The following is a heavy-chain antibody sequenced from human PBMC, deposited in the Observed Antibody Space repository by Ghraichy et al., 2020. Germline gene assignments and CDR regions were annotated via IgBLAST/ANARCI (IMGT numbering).Heavy chain of an antibody. D-gene: IGHD3-10*01. V-gene: IGHV2-70*11. CDR3: ARIRHYHNSGSYYAFDS. J-gene: IGHJ4*02. CDR1: GFSLNTSGMC. CDR2: IDWDDEK. Sequence: SGPTLVKVTQTLTLTCTFSGFSLNTSGMCVGWIRQPPGKALEWLARIDWDDEKYFSPSLGTRLTISKDTSKNQVVLSLTNLDPVDTATYFCARIRHYHNSGSYYAFDSWGQGTPVTVSS.